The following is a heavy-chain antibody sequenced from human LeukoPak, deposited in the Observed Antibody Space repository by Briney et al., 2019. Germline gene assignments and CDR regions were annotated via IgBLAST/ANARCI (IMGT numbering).Heavy chain of an antibody. V-gene: IGHV3-21*01. J-gene: IGHJ4*02. CDR2: ISSSSSYI. D-gene: IGHD4-23*01. CDR3: ARDPTTVVTLLSDY. CDR1: GFTFSSSS. Sequence: GGSLRLSCAASGFTFSSSSMNWVRQAPGKGLKWVSSISSSSSYIYYADSVKGRFTISRDNAKNSLYLQMNSLRAEDTAVYYCARDPTTVVTLLSDYWGQGTLVTVSS.